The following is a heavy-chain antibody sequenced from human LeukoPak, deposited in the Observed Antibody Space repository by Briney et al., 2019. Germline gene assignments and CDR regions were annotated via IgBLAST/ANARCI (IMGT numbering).Heavy chain of an antibody. CDR3: AKDGLVPAAPGWFDP. V-gene: IGHV3-30*02. D-gene: IGHD2-2*01. J-gene: IGHJ5*02. CDR1: GFTFSSYG. Sequence: GGSLRLSCAASGFTFSSYGMHWVRQAPGKGLEWVAFIRYDGSNKYYADSVKGRFTTSRDNSKNTLYLQMNSLRAEDTAVYYCAKDGLVPAAPGWFDPWGQGTLVTVSS. CDR2: IRYDGSNK.